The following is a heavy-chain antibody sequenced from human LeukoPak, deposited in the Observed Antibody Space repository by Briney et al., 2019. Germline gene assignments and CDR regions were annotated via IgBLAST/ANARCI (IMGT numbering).Heavy chain of an antibody. V-gene: IGHV4-34*01. CDR3: ARGSWEFDY. D-gene: IGHD1-26*01. CDR2: INHSGST. Sequence: SETLSLTCAVYGGSFSGYYWSWIRQPPGKGLERIGEINHSGSTNYNPSLKSRVTISVDTSKNQFSLKLSSVTAADTAVYYCARGSWEFDYWGQGTLVTVSS. J-gene: IGHJ4*02. CDR1: GGSFSGYY.